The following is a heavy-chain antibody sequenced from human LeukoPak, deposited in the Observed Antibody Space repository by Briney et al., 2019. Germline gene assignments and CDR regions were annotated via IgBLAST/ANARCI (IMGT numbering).Heavy chain of an antibody. CDR1: GLTFSTYG. Sequence: TGRSLRLSCAASGLTFSTYGIHWVRQAPGKGLEWVAALSHDGSNEFYADSVKGRFTVSRDNSKHSFYLQMNSLRAEDTALYYCARDLHYYVAMDVWGQGTTVTVSS. V-gene: IGHV3-30*03. D-gene: IGHD3-10*02. J-gene: IGHJ6*02. CDR2: LSHDGSNE. CDR3: ARDLHYYVAMDV.